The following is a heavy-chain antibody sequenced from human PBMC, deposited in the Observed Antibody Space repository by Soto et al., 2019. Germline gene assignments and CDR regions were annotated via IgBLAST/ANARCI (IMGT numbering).Heavy chain of an antibody. D-gene: IGHD3-22*01. CDR2: LIVILGTT. CDR1: GGSFSSYA. V-gene: IGHV1-69*01. CDR3: ASGYYDSSGYSIDY. J-gene: IGHJ4*02. Sequence: QVQLVQSGAEVRKPGSSVKVSCQSFGGSFSSYAFSWVRQAPGQGLEWMGGLIVILGTTNYAQKFKGRVTFTADEXXXXAYMEVSSLESEDTAIYYCASGYYDSSGYSIDYWGQGTQVTVSS.